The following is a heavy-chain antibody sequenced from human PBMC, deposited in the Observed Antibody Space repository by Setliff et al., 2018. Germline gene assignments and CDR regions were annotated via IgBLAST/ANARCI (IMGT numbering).Heavy chain of an antibody. CDR2: INHSGST. Sequence: KTSETLSLTCAVYGGSFSGYYWRWIRQPPGKGLEWIGEINHSGSTNYNPSLKSRVTISVDTSKNQFSLKLSSVTAADTAVYYCARKRFYYYYYYMDVWGKGTTVTVSS. J-gene: IGHJ6*03. V-gene: IGHV4-34*01. CDR3: ARKRFYYYYYYMDV. CDR1: GGSFSGYY.